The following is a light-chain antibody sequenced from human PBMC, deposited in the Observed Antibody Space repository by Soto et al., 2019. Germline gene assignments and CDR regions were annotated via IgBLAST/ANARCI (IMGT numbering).Light chain of an antibody. J-gene: IGKJ4*01. CDR2: GAS. CDR3: QQFATSPLT. Sequence: ENVLTQSPGTLSLSPGERATLSCRASQSLSSSYLAWYQQKPGQAPRLLIYGASSRATGIPERFSGSGSGTEFTLTISRLEPEDFAVYYCQQFATSPLTFGGGTKVDIK. CDR1: QSLSSSY. V-gene: IGKV3-20*01.